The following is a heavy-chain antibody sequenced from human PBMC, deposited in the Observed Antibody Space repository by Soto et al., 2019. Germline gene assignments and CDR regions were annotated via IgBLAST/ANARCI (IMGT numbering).Heavy chain of an antibody. J-gene: IGHJ4*02. V-gene: IGHV4-38-2*02. CDR3: ARLRQLGELDY. CDR2: IYHSGST. CDR1: GNYIRIDYD. Sequence: SETLSLTCTVSGNYIRIDYDWGLLRQPPGKGLEWIGSIYHSGSTYYNPSLKSRVTISVDTSKNRFSLKMSSVTAADTAVYYCARLRQLGELDYWGQGTLVTVSS. D-gene: IGHD1-1*01.